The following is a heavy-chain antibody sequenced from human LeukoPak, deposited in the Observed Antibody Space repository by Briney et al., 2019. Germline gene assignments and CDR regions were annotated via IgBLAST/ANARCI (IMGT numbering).Heavy chain of an antibody. V-gene: IGHV4-39*07. CDR2: INHSGNT. Sequence: KASETLSLTCTVSGGSISSSSYYWSWIRQPPGKGLEWIGEINHSGNTNYNPSLKSRVTISVDTSKNQFSLRLNSVTAADTAVYYCARGRYSSGWYGSGSYFDYWGQGTLVAVSS. CDR1: GGSISSSSYY. D-gene: IGHD6-19*01. CDR3: ARGRYSSGWYGSGSYFDY. J-gene: IGHJ4*02.